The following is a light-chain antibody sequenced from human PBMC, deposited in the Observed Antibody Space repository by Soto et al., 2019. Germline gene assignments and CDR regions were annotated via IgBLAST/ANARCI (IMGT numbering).Light chain of an antibody. J-gene: IGKJ2*01. CDR1: QSVSSY. CDR2: CAS. Sequence: ENVLTQSPATLSLSPGERATLSCRASQSVSSYLAWYQQKPGQAPRLLIYCASKRATGIPARFSGSGSGTDFTLTINSLEPEDFAVYYCQQRSNWPSYTFGQGTKLEIK. CDR3: QQRSNWPSYT. V-gene: IGKV3-11*01.